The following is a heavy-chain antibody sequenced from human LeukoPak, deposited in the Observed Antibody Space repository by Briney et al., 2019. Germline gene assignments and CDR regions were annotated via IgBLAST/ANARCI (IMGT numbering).Heavy chain of an antibody. D-gene: IGHD4-17*01. V-gene: IGHV3-30*18. Sequence: AGGSLRLSCAASGFTFSSYGMHWVRQAPGKGLEWVAVISYDGSNKYYADSVKGRFTISRDNSKNTLYLQMNSLRAEDTAVYYCANTVTVTTFWDAFDIWGQGTMVTVSS. CDR2: ISYDGSNK. J-gene: IGHJ3*02. CDR3: ANTVTVTTFWDAFDI. CDR1: GFTFSSYG.